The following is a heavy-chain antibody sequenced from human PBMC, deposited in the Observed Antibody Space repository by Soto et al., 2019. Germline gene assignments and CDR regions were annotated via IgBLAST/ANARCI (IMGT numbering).Heavy chain of an antibody. J-gene: IGHJ5*02. CDR3: ARFGWDTNWFDP. CDR2: IIPILGIA. Sequence: ASVKVSCKASGGTFSSYTISWVRQAPGQGLEWMGRIIPILGIANYAQKFQGRVTITADKSTSTAYMELSSLRSEDTAVYYCARFGWDTNWFDPWGQGTLVTVSS. CDR1: GGTFSSYT. V-gene: IGHV1-69*02. D-gene: IGHD1-26*01.